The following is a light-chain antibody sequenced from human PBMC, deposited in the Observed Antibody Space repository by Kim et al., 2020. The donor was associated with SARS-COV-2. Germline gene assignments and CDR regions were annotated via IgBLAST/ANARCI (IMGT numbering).Light chain of an antibody. CDR1: SSNSGTMT. CDR3: AAWDDTLNGNWV. Sequence: QSVLTQPPSASGTPGQRVTIPCSGSSSNSGTMTINWYQVLPGTAPKLLIYYNNQRPSGVPDRFSGSKSGTSASLAISGLQSDDEADYYCAAWDDTLNGNWVFGGGTKLTVL. J-gene: IGLJ3*02. CDR2: YNN. V-gene: IGLV1-44*01.